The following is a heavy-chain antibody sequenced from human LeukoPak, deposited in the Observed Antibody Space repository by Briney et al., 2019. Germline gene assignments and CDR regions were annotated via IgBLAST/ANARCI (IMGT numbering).Heavy chain of an antibody. CDR1: GYTFTGYY. V-gene: IGHV1-2*02. Sequence: ASVKVSCKASGYTFTGYYMHWVRQAPGQGLEWMGWISPNSGGTNYAQKFQGRVTMTEDTSTDTAYMELSSLRSEDTAVYYCATLSITARPRWHWFDPWGQGTLVTVSS. J-gene: IGHJ5*02. CDR3: ATLSITARPRWHWFDP. CDR2: ISPNSGGT. D-gene: IGHD6-6*01.